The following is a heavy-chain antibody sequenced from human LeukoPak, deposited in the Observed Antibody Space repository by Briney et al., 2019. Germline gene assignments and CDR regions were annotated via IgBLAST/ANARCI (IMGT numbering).Heavy chain of an antibody. CDR3: ARITYDFWSGYYMPDDP. D-gene: IGHD3-3*01. CDR2: LGPEDGET. J-gene: IGHJ5*02. CDR1: GYTLTELS. V-gene: IGHV1-24*01. Sequence: ASVKVSCKVSGYTLTELSMHWVRQAPGKGLEWMGGLGPEDGETIYAQKFQGRVTMTEDTSTDTAYMELRSLRSDDTAVYYCARITYDFWSGYYMPDDPWGQGTLVTVSS.